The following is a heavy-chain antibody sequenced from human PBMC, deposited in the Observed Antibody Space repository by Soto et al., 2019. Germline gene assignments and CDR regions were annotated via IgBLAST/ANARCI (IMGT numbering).Heavy chain of an antibody. CDR3: ARDRRYDFWSGPYGMDV. CDR1: GGSISSGGYY. V-gene: IGHV4-31*03. CDR2: IYYSGST. D-gene: IGHD3-3*01. J-gene: IGHJ6*02. Sequence: PSETLSLTCTVSGGSISSGGYYWSWIRQHPGKGLEWIGYIYYSGSTYYNPSLKSRVTISVDTSKNQFSLRLSSVTAADTAVYYCARDRRYDFWSGPYGMDVWGQGTTVTVSS.